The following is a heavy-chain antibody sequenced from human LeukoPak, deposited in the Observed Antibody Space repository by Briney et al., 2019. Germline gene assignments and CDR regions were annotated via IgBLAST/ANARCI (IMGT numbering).Heavy chain of an antibody. CDR2: MNINSGNT. CDR1: GYTLTSYG. CDR3: ARGRKRNCSGGSCYRFDP. V-gene: IGHV1-8*01. Sequence: ASVKVSCKASGYTLTSYGINWVRQATGQGGEWMGWMNINSGNTGYAQKFQGRVTMTRNTSISTAYMELSSLRSEDTAVYYCARGRKRNCSGGSCYRFDPWGQGTLVTVSS. J-gene: IGHJ5*02. D-gene: IGHD2-15*01.